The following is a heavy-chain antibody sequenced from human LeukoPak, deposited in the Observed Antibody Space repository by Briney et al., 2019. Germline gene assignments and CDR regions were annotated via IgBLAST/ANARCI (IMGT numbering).Heavy chain of an antibody. CDR3: ARRGFRFFAH. CDR1: GFTFSSYS. Sequence: GGSLRLSCAASGFTFSSYSMNWVRQAPGKGLEWVSSIGSDYKTHYSESVKGRFAISRDNSQSTVFLQMNSLRAEDTAVYYCARRGFRFFAHWGQGTLVTVSS. J-gene: IGHJ5*02. D-gene: IGHD3-22*01. CDR2: IGSDYKT. V-gene: IGHV3-23*01.